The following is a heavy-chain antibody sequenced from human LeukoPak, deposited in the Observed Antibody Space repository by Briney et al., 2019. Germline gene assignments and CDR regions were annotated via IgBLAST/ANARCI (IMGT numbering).Heavy chain of an antibody. CDR1: GGSISSGSYY. Sequence: SETLSLTCTVSGGSISSGSYYWSWIRQPAGKGLEWIGRIYTSGSTNYNPSLKSRVTISVDTSKNQFSLKLSSVTAADTAVYYSARSYGYSSSWYGSDWFDPWGQGTLVTVSS. J-gene: IGHJ5*02. V-gene: IGHV4-61*02. CDR2: IYTSGST. D-gene: IGHD6-13*01. CDR3: ARSYGYSSSWYGSDWFDP.